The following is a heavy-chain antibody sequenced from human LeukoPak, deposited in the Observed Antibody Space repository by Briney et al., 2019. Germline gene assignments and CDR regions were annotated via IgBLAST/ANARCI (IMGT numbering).Heavy chain of an antibody. Sequence: SETLSLTCTVSGYSISSGYYWGWIRQPPGKGLEWIGYIYYSGSTNYNPSLKSRVTISVDTSKNQFSLKLSSVTAADTAVYYCASFRIAAIPMWGQGTLVTVSS. J-gene: IGHJ4*02. CDR1: GYSISSGYY. CDR2: IYYSGST. V-gene: IGHV4-38-2*02. D-gene: IGHD6-6*01. CDR3: ASFRIAAIPM.